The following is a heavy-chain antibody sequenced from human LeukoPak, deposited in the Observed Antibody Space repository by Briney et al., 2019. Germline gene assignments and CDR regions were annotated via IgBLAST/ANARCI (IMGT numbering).Heavy chain of an antibody. J-gene: IGHJ4*02. Sequence: SETLSLTCTVSGGSISRSYYYWGWIRQPPGKGLEWIGTMYYSGNTYYNPSLKSRVTISVDTSKNQFSLKLNSVSAADTALYYCTSDGYGSGSYWYYWGQGTLVTVSS. D-gene: IGHD3-10*01. CDR2: MYYSGNT. CDR3: TSDGYGSGSYWYY. CDR1: GGSISRSYYY. V-gene: IGHV4-39*07.